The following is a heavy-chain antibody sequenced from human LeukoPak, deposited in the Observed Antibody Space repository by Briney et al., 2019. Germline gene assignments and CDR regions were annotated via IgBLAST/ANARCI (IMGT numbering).Heavy chain of an antibody. CDR1: GYSFANYW. CDR3: ARRKYSSSWYVDY. D-gene: IGHD6-13*01. J-gene: IGHJ4*02. CDR2: IDPSGSYT. Sequence: GESLKIFCEASGYSFANYWISWVRQMPGKGLEWMGSIDPSGSYTNYSPSFQGHVTISADRSVSTTYLQWSSLEASDTAMYYCARRKYSSSWYVDYWSQGTLVTVSS. V-gene: IGHV5-10-1*01.